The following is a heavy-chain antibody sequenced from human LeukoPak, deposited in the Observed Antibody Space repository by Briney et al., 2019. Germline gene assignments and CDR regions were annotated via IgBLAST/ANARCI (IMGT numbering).Heavy chain of an antibody. CDR3: ARGHYSSSWYSAFDI. CDR2: ISSSSSTI. D-gene: IGHD6-13*01. J-gene: IGHJ3*02. Sequence: GGSLRLSCAASGFTFSSYSMNWVRQAPGKGLEWVSYISSSSSTIYYADSVKGRFTISRDNVKNSLYLQMNSLRAEDTAVYYCARGHYSSSWYSAFDIWGQGTMVTVSS. CDR1: GFTFSSYS. V-gene: IGHV3-48*01.